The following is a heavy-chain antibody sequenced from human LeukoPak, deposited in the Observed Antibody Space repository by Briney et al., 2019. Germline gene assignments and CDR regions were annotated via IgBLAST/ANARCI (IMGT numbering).Heavy chain of an antibody. Sequence: GGSLRLSCAASGFTFSSYTMNWVRQAPGKGLEWVSSISTSSIYIYYADSVKGRFTISRDNAKNSLYLQMNSLRAEDTAVYYCAELGITMIGGVWGKGTTVTISS. V-gene: IGHV3-21*01. D-gene: IGHD3-10*02. J-gene: IGHJ6*04. CDR3: AELGITMIGGV. CDR1: GFTFSSYT. CDR2: ISTSSIYI.